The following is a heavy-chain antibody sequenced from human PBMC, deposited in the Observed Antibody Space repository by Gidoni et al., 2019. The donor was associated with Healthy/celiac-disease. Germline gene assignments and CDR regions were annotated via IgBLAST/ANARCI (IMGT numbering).Heavy chain of an antibody. Sequence: HVQLQESGPGLVKPSATLSLTCTVSGGSISSYYWSWIRQPPGKGLEWIGYIYYSGSTNYNPSLKSRVTISVDTSKNQFSLKLSSVTAADTAVYYCARGGNWFDPWGQGTLVTVSS. J-gene: IGHJ5*02. CDR2: IYYSGST. CDR1: GGSISSYY. V-gene: IGHV4-59*01. CDR3: ARGGNWFDP.